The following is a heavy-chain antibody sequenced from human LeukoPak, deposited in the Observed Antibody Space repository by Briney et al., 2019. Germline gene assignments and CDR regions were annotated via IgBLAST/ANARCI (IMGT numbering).Heavy chain of an antibody. CDR2: IYYSGSA. Sequence: NPSETLSLTXTVSGGSISSSSYYWGWIRQPPGKGLEWIGSIYYSGSAYYNPSLKSRVTISVDTSKNQFSLKLSSVTAADTAVYYCARHDDFWSGYNWFDPWGQGTLVTVSS. CDR3: ARHDDFWSGYNWFDP. D-gene: IGHD3-3*01. CDR1: GGSISSSSYY. J-gene: IGHJ5*02. V-gene: IGHV4-39*01.